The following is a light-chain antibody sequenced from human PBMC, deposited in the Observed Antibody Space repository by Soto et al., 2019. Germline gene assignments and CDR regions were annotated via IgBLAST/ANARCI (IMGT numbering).Light chain of an antibody. CDR1: QSVSSY. V-gene: IGKV3-11*01. CDR3: QQRSNWPRT. Sequence: EIVMTQSPATLSLSPGERATLSCRASQSVSSYLAWYQQKPGQAPRLLIYDASNRATGIPARFSGSGSGTDFTLTISSLEPEDFAVYYCQQRSNWPRTFGQGGKADI. CDR2: DAS. J-gene: IGKJ1*01.